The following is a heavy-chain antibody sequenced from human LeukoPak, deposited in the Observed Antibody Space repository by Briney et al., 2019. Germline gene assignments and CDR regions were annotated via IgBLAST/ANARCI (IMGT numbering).Heavy chain of an antibody. CDR2: IYYSGST. J-gene: IGHJ4*02. Sequence: SETLSLTCAVSGGSISSGGYSWSWIRQPPGKGLEWIGYIYYSGSTNYNPSLKSRVTISVDTSKNQFSLKLSSVTAADTAVYYCARVYGARGTRYYFDYWGQGTLVTVSS. V-gene: IGHV4-61*08. CDR1: GGSISSGGYS. CDR3: ARVYGARGTRYYFDY. D-gene: IGHD3-10*01.